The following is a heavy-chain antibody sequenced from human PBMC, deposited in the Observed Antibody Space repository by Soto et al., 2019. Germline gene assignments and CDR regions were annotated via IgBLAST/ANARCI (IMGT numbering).Heavy chain of an antibody. CDR3: ARNDGGPFDY. J-gene: IGHJ4*02. V-gene: IGHV4-39*01. CDR1: GESVSSSNYY. CDR2: VYYRGST. Sequence: SETLSLTCTVSGESVSSSNYYWGWSRQPPGKGLECIGSVYYRGSTYYNPSLKSRLTLSVDTSKNQFFLKLTSVTAADTAVYYCARNDGGPFDYWGQGILVTVS. D-gene: IGHD4-17*01.